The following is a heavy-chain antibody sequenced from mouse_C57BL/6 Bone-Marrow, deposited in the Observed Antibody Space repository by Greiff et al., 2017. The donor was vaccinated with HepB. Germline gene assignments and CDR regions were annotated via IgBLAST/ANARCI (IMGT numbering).Heavy chain of an antibody. Sequence: EVQLQESGGGLVKPGGSLKLSCAASGFTFSSYAMSWVRQTPEKRLEWVATISDGGSYTYYPDNVKGRFTISRDNAKNNLYLQMSHLKSEDTAMYYCARDSSITTVVACYWYFDVWGTGTTVTVSS. CDR1: GFTFSSYA. D-gene: IGHD1-1*01. CDR3: ARDSSITTVVACYWYFDV. V-gene: IGHV5-4*01. J-gene: IGHJ1*03. CDR2: ISDGGSYT.